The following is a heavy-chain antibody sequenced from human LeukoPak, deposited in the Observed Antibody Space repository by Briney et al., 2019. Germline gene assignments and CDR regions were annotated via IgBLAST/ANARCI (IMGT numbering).Heavy chain of an antibody. V-gene: IGHV4-59*01. D-gene: IGHD3-22*01. CDR1: GGSISSYY. Sequence: SETLSLTCTVSGGSISSYYWSWIRQPPGKGLEWIGYIYYSGSTNYNPSLKSRVTISVDTSENQFSLKLSSVTAADTAVYYCASAQYDSSGAYYYYGMDVWGQGTTVTVSS. J-gene: IGHJ6*02. CDR3: ASAQYDSSGAYYYYGMDV. CDR2: IYYSGST.